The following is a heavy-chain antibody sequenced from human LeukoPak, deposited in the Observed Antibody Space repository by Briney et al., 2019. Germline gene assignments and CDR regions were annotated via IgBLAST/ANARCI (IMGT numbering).Heavy chain of an antibody. CDR3: ARDLTPNPWYFDL. CDR2: ISRNSGST. CDR1: GFTFRSYS. V-gene: IGHV3-48*02. Sequence: GGSLRLSCAATGFTFRSYSMNWVREAPGQGLEWVSYISRNSGSTYYTDSVKGRFSISRDNAKNSLYLQMNSLRDEDTAVYYCARDLTPNPWYFDLWGRGTLVTVSS. J-gene: IGHJ2*01.